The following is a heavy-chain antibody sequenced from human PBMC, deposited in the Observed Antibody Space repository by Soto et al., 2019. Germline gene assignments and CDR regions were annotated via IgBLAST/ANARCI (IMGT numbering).Heavy chain of an antibody. CDR3: ARERTVAGNDY. Sequence: QVQLVQSGAEVKKPGASVKVSCKASGYTFTSYDINWVRQATGQGLEWMGWMNPNSGNTGYAQQFQGIVTMTRNTTISTAYMELSSLGSGDTAVYYCARERTVAGNDYWGQGTLVTVSS. CDR2: MNPNSGNT. CDR1: GYTFTSYD. V-gene: IGHV1-8*01. J-gene: IGHJ4*02. D-gene: IGHD6-19*01.